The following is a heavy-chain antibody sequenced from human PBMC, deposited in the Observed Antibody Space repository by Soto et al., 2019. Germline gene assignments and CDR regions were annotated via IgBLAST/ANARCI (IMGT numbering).Heavy chain of an antibody. CDR2: ISAYNGNT. V-gene: IGHV1-18*01. CDR3: ARRISNSRGITMVRGVIAATGFDY. CDR1: GYTFTSYG. Sequence: QVQLVQSGAEVKKPGASVKVSCKASGYTFTSYGISWVRQAPGQGLEWMGWISAYNGNTNYAQKLQGRVTMTTDTSTSTAYMELRSLRSDDTAVYYCARRISNSRGITMVRGVIAATGFDYWGQGTLVTVSS. J-gene: IGHJ4*02. D-gene: IGHD3-10*01.